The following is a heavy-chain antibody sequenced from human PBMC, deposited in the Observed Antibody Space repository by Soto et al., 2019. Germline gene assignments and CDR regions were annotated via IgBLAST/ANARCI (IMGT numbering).Heavy chain of an antibody. D-gene: IGHD3-10*01. CDR3: AREVGDEQHPGY. V-gene: IGHV1-18*01. J-gene: IGHJ4*02. CDR2: ISAYNGNT. Sequence: GASVTVSWKASGYAFTSYGISWVRQAPGQGLEWMGWISAYNGNTNYAQKLQGRVTMTTDTSTSTAYMELRSLRSDDTAVYYCAREVGDEQHPGYWGQGTLVTVS. CDR1: GYAFTSYG.